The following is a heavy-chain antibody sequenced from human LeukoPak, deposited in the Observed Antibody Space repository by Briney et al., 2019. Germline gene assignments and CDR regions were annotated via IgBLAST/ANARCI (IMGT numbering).Heavy chain of an antibody. Sequence: SETLSLTCTVSGGSVSSGSYYWSWIRQPPGKGLEWIGYIYYSGSTNYNPSLKSRVTISVDTSKNQFSLKLSSVTAADTAVHYCARVPGSGAFDIWGQGTMVTVSS. J-gene: IGHJ3*02. CDR2: IYYSGST. CDR3: ARVPGSGAFDI. CDR1: GGSVSSGSYY. V-gene: IGHV4-61*01.